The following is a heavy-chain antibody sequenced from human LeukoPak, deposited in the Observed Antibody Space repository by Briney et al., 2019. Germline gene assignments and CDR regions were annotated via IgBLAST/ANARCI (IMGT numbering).Heavy chain of an antibody. D-gene: IGHD1-14*01. CDR3: AGRKGPIFPFDY. Sequence: SETLSLTCAVSGYSISSGYYWGWIRQPPGKGLEWIGSIYHSGSTYYNPSLKSRVTISVDTSKNQFSLKLSSVTAADTAVYYCAGRKGPIFPFDYWGQGTLVTVSS. V-gene: IGHV4-38-2*01. J-gene: IGHJ4*02. CDR1: GYSISSGYY. CDR2: IYHSGST.